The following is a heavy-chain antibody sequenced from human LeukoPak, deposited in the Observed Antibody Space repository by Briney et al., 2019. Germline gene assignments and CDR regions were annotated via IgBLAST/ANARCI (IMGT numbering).Heavy chain of an antibody. CDR2: LHGSAAI. CDR1: GDSISDYY. J-gene: IGHJ6*02. CDR3: AREARLASAAGLDV. V-gene: IGHV4-4*07. Sequence: PSETLSLTGDIFGDSISDYYWSWIRQPAGKGLEWIGRLHGSAAIKYNPSLRSRLGLSGDTSKNQFSLKLTSVTAADTAVYYCAREARLASAAGLDVWGQGTMVTVS. D-gene: IGHD5-12*01.